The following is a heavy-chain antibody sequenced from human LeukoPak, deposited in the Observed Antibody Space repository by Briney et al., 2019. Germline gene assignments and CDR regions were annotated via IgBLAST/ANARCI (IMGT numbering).Heavy chain of an antibody. CDR3: ARVGSGCSGGSCGYYGMDV. CDR2: ISAYNGNT. V-gene: IGHV1-18*01. J-gene: IGHJ6*02. CDR1: GYTITSYG. Sequence: PGASVKVSCKASGYTITSYGISRVRQAPGQGLERMGWISAYNGNTNYAQKLQGRVTMTTDTSTSTAYMELRSLRSDDTAVYYCARVGSGCSGGSCGYYGMDVWGQGTTVTVSS. D-gene: IGHD2-15*01.